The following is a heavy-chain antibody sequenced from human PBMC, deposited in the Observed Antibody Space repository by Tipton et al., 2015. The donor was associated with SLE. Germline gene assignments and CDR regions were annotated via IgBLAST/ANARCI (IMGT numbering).Heavy chain of an antibody. Sequence: SLRLSCAASGFTFSSYALSLVRQAPGKGLEWGSALSGSGGGTYYADSVKGRFTISRDNSKNTLYLQMNSLRAEDTAVYYCAKEQLARYSSGWYWDAFDIWGQGIMVTVAS. CDR2: LSGSGGGT. CDR1: GFTFSSYA. J-gene: IGHJ3*02. CDR3: AKEQLARYSSGWYWDAFDI. D-gene: IGHD6-19*01. V-gene: IGHV3-23*01.